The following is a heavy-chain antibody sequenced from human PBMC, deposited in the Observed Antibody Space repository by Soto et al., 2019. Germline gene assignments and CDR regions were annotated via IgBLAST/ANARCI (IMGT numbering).Heavy chain of an antibody. CDR2: ILDDGSDK. V-gene: IGHV3-33*01. D-gene: IGHD4-17*01. CDR1: GFSFSSYG. Sequence: QVQLVESGGGVVQPGRSLRLSCAASGFSFSSYGMHWVRQAPGKGLEWVAVILDDGSDKDYTDAVKGRFTISRDNSKNTLYLEMNSLRAEYTAVYYCVRDDDYGDNGLDYWGQGTLVTVSS. CDR3: VRDDDYGDNGLDY. J-gene: IGHJ4*02.